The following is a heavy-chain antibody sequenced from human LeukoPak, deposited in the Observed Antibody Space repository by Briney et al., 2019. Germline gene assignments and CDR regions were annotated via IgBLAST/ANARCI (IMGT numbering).Heavy chain of an antibody. Sequence: GGSLRLSCAASGFTFSSYWMSWVRQAPGKGLEWVSAITASGGNTYYADSVKGRFTISRDNSKNTLYLQVNSLRAEDTAVYYCAKGNGYSYGRYYFDYWGQGTLVTVSS. V-gene: IGHV3-23*01. J-gene: IGHJ4*02. D-gene: IGHD5-18*01. CDR3: AKGNGYSYGRYYFDY. CDR2: ITASGGNT. CDR1: GFTFSSYW.